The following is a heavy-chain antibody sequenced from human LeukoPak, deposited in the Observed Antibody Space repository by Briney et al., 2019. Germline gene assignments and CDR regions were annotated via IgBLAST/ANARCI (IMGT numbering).Heavy chain of an antibody. Sequence: SVKVSCKASGGTFSSYAISWVRQAPGQGLEWMGGIIPIFGTANYAQKFQGRVTITADESTSTAYMELSSLRSEDTAVYYCARDLVSGVAVAGTGTIDYWGQGTLVTVSS. J-gene: IGHJ4*02. D-gene: IGHD6-19*01. CDR2: IIPIFGTA. CDR1: GGTFSSYA. CDR3: ARDLVSGVAVAGTGTIDY. V-gene: IGHV1-69*01.